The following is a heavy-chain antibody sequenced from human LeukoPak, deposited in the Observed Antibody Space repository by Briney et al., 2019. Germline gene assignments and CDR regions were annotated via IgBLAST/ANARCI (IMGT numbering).Heavy chain of an antibody. Sequence: SETLSLTCTVSGGSISSYYWSWIRQPPGKGLEWIGYIYDSGSTNYNPSLKSRVTISVDTSKNQFSLKLSSVTAEDTAVYYCAGSVIRATGSYSNDYWGQGKLVTVSS. D-gene: IGHD1-26*01. V-gene: IGHV4-59*01. CDR3: AGSVIRATGSYSNDY. CDR2: IYDSGST. CDR1: GGSISSYY. J-gene: IGHJ4*02.